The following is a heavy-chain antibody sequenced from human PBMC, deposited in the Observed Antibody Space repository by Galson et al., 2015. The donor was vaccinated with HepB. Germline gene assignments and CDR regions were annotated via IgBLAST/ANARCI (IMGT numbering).Heavy chain of an antibody. J-gene: IGHJ4*02. V-gene: IGHV3-64D*06. Sequence: SLRLSCAASEFTFSGYAMHWVRQAPGKGLDYVSAITSNGGYTYYADSVKGRFTISRDNSKNTLYLQMSSLRPEDTAVYYCVKDRARNWYLLDHRGQGTLVTVSS. D-gene: IGHD1-1*01. CDR1: EFTFSGYA. CDR2: ITSNGGYT. CDR3: VKDRARNWYLLDH.